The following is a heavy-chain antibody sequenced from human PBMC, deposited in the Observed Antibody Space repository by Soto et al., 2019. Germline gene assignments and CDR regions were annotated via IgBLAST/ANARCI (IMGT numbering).Heavy chain of an antibody. Sequence: GESLKISCTASGFTFGDYAMSWFRQAPGKGLEWVGFIRSKAYGGTTEYAASVKGRFTISRDDSKSIAYLQMNSLKTEDTAVYYCTRVGYCSGGSSGCSSDDAFDIWGQGTMVTVSS. CDR2: IRSKAYGGTT. D-gene: IGHD2-15*01. V-gene: IGHV3-49*03. CDR1: GFTFGDYA. J-gene: IGHJ3*02. CDR3: TRVGYCSGGSSGCSSDDAFDI.